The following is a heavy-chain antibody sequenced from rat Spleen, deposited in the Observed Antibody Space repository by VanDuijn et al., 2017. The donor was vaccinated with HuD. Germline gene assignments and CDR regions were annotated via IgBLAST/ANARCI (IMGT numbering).Heavy chain of an antibody. J-gene: IGHJ2*01. CDR1: GFSLTRYN. CDR3: ARDWGWDGYFEY. D-gene: IGHD5-1*01. CDR2: IWNTGGK. V-gene: IGHV2-41*01. Sequence: QVQLKESGPGLVQPSQTLSLTCTVAGFSLTRYNVLWVRQPPGKDLEWLGVIWNTGGKQYNSDLKSRQRINKDTSKSQVFLKMNSLPTEDTATYYCARDWGWDGYFEYWGQGVMVTVSS.